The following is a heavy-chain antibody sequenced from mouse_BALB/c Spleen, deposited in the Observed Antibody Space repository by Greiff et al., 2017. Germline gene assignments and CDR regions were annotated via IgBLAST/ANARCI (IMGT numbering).Heavy chain of an antibody. CDR3: ARGVLPAMDY. CDR2: IYPGDGDT. V-gene: IGHV1-87*01. CDR1: GYTFTSYW. J-gene: IGHJ4*01. Sequence: VKLMESGAELARPGASVKLSCKASGYTFTSYWMQWVKQRPGQGLEWIGAIYPGDGDTRYTQKFKGKATLTADKSSSTAYMQLSSLASEDSAVYYCARGVLPAMDYWGQGTSVTVSS.